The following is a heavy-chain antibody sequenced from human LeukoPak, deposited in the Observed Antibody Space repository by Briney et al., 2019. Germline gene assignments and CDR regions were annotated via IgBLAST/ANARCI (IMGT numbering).Heavy chain of an antibody. CDR1: GYTFTSYY. CDR3: ARPKCGGDCYANWFDP. V-gene: IGHV1-46*01. Sequence: ASVKVSCKASGYTFTSYYMHWVRQAPGQGLEWMGLINPSGGSTSYAQKFQGRVTMTRDTSTSTVYMELSSLRSEDTAVYYCARPKCGGDCYANWFDPWGQGTLVTVSS. J-gene: IGHJ5*02. D-gene: IGHD2-21*01. CDR2: INPSGGST.